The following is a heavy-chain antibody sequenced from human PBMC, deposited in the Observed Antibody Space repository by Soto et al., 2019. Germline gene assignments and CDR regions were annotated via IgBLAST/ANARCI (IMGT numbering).Heavy chain of an antibody. CDR3: ARGDREDIAVVVGARPGEYGVDV. D-gene: IGHD2-15*01. Sequence: QVQLVESGGGVVQPGRSLRLSCAASGFTFRSYAMHWVRQAPGKGLECVAVISYDGSNKFYRDYVKGRFTISRDNSKNTLYLQITSLRYKDTAVYYCARGDREDIAVVVGARPGEYGVDVWGQGTTVTVSS. CDR2: ISYDGSNK. CDR1: GFTFRSYA. V-gene: IGHV3-30-3*01. J-gene: IGHJ6*02.